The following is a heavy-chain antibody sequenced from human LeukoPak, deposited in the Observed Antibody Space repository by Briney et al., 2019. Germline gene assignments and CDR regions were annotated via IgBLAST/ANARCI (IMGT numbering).Heavy chain of an antibody. V-gene: IGHV3-7*04. J-gene: IGHJ4*02. CDR3: ARENFQY. CDR2: IKPDGSDQ. Sequence: PGGSLRLSCAASGFTFSSYWMNWVRQAPGKGLEWVANIKPDGSDQYYVDSVKGRFTISRDNAKNSLYLQMNSLRAKDTAVYYCARENFQYWAQGTLVTVSS. CDR1: GFTFSSYW.